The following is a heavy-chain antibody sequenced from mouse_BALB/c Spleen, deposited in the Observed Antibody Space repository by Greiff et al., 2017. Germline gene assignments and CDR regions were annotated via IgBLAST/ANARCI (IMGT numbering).Heavy chain of an antibody. V-gene: IGHV5-12-2*01. Sequence: EVKLMESGGGLVQPGGSLKLSCAASGFTFSSYTMSWVRQTPEKRLEWVAYISNGGGSTYYPDTVKGRFTISRDNAKNTLYLQMSSLKSEDTAMYYCARDYEYLYYAMDYWGQGTSVTVSS. J-gene: IGHJ4*01. CDR2: ISNGGGST. D-gene: IGHD2-4*01. CDR1: GFTFSSYT. CDR3: ARDYEYLYYAMDY.